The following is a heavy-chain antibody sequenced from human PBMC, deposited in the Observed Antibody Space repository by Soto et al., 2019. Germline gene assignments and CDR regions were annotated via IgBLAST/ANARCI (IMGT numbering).Heavy chain of an antibody. J-gene: IGHJ5*02. CDR3: ASEGGLAYCGGDCLYNWFDP. CDR2: RSYSGST. CDR1: GVSSSSGDYY. V-gene: IGHV4-31*03. Sequence: QVQLQESGPGLVKPSQTLSLTCTVSGVSSSSGDYYWSWVLQHPGKGLEWIGYRSYSGSTYYNPSLKSRVTIVVDKSRNAFSLRLGSVTAADTAVYYCASEGGLAYCGGDCLYNWFDPWGQGTLVTVSS. D-gene: IGHD2-21*02.